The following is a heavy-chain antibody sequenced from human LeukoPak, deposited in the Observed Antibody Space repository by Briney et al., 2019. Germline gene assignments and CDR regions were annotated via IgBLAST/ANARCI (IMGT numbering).Heavy chain of an antibody. CDR2: ISAYNENT. J-gene: IGHJ6*02. CDR3: ARDIRGATISWYYGMDV. CDR1: GYTFTSYG. Sequence: ASVTVSRKASGYTFTSYGITWVRQAPGQGVEWMGWISAYNENTNYALKLQGRVTMTTDTSTSTAYMELRSLRSDDTAVYFCARDIRGATISWYYGMDVWGQGTTVTVSS. V-gene: IGHV1-18*01. D-gene: IGHD1-26*01.